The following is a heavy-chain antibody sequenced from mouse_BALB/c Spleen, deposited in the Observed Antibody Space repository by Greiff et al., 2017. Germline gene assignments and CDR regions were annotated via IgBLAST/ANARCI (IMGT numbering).Heavy chain of an antibody. CDR2: ISYSGST. V-gene: IGHV3-8*02. D-gene: IGHD1-1*01. CDR1: GDSITSGY. Sequence: EVMLVESGPSLVKPSQTLSLTCSVTGDSITSGYWNWIRKFPGNKLEYMGYISYSGSTYYNPSLKSRISITRDTSKNQYYLQLNSVTTEDTATYYCARCGSSYPTWFAYWGQGTLVTVSA. CDR3: ARCGSSYPTWFAY. J-gene: IGHJ3*01.